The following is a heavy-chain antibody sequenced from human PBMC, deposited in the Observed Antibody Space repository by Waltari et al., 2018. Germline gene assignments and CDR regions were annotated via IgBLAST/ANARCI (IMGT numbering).Heavy chain of an antibody. CDR2: IDPTDACR. CDR1: GYTFTTYW. V-gene: IGHV5-10-1*03. CDR3: ARHLVTTVTTVPKGMDV. D-gene: IGHD4-17*01. J-gene: IGHJ6*02. Sequence: EVQLVQSGTEVKKPGESLTISCQASGYTFTTYWISWVRQLPGRGLEWVGRIDPTDACRNYGPDVQGHVTVSVDKNTGTSYWKWSSLKASDTATYYCARHLVTTVTTVPKGMDVWGRGTTVIVSS.